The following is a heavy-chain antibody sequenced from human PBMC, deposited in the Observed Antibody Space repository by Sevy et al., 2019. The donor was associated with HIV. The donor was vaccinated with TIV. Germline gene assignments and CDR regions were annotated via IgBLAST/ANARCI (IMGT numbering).Heavy chain of an antibody. Sequence: GWSLRLSCAASGFTFSSYAMSWVRQAPGKGLEWVSAISGSRGSTYHADSVKGRFTISRDNSKNTLYLQMNSLRAEDTAVYYCAKWYSGSYHDAFDIWGQGTMVTVSS. J-gene: IGHJ3*02. CDR1: GFTFSSYA. D-gene: IGHD1-26*01. CDR3: AKWYSGSYHDAFDI. CDR2: ISGSRGST. V-gene: IGHV3-23*01.